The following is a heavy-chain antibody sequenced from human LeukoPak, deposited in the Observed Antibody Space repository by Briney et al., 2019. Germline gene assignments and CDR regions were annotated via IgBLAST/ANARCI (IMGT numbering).Heavy chain of an antibody. V-gene: IGHV1-18*01. CDR2: ISVYNDNT. D-gene: IGHD2-15*01. Sequence: GASVKVSCKASSFIFNNYGISWVRQAPGQGLEWMGWISVYNDNTKYSQNLQGRVTLTTDKSTNTAYMELRSLRSDDTAIYYCARAVSGGSSFFHMDVWGKGTTVTISS. CDR1: SFIFNNYG. J-gene: IGHJ6*03. CDR3: ARAVSGGSSFFHMDV.